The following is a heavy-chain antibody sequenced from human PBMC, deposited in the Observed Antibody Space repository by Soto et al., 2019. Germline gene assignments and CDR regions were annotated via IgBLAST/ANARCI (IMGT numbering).Heavy chain of an antibody. D-gene: IGHD1-26*01. Sequence: SETLSLTCAVSGGSISSSNWWSWVRQPPGKGLEWIGEIYHSGSTNYNPSIKSRVTISVDKSKNQFSLKLSSVTAADTAAYYCAMGGAPAQWNAFDIWGQGTMVTVS. CDR1: GGSISSSNW. J-gene: IGHJ3*02. CDR2: IYHSGST. V-gene: IGHV4-4*02. CDR3: AMGGAPAQWNAFDI.